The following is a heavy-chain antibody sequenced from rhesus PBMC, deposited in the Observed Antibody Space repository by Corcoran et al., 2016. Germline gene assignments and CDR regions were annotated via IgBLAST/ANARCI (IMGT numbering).Heavy chain of an antibody. D-gene: IGHD1-44*02. J-gene: IGHJ4*01. CDR1: GYSISSGYG. CDR2: IGGSTGST. CDR3: AGRIVGATLDY. V-gene: IGHV4-127*01. Sequence: QVQLQESGPGLVKPSETLSLTCAVSGYSISSGYGWSWIRQPPGTGLEWTGYIGGSTGSTNYNPALKRRVTISKDTSKTQFSLKLGSVTAADTAVYYCAGRIVGATLDYWGQGVLVTVSS.